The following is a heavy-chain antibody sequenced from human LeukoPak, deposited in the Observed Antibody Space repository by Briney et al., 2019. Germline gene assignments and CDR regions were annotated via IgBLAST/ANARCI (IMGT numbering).Heavy chain of an antibody. CDR1: GGSISSYY. V-gene: IGHV4-59*08. Sequence: PSETLSLTCTVSGGSISSYYWSWIRQPPGKGLEWIGYIYYSGSTNYNPSLKSRVTISVDTSKNQFSLKLSSVTAADTAVYFCARANGGLAMGVDYWGQGTLVTVSS. D-gene: IGHD1-26*01. J-gene: IGHJ4*02. CDR3: ARANGGLAMGVDY. CDR2: IYYSGST.